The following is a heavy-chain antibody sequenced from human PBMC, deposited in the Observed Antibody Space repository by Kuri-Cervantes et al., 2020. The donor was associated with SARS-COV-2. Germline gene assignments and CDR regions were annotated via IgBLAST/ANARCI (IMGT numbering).Heavy chain of an antibody. D-gene: IGHD3-3*01. J-gene: IGHJ6*02. V-gene: IGHV3-73*01. Sequence: GGSLRLSCAASGFTFSGSAMHWVRQASGKGLEWVGRIRSKANSYATAYAASVKGRFTISRDNSKNTLYLQMNSLRAEDTAVYYCAKDRGPYYDFWSGYTPAGGYYGMDVWGQGTTVTVSS. CDR3: AKDRGPYYDFWSGYTPAGGYYGMDV. CDR1: GFTFSGSA. CDR2: IRSKANSYAT.